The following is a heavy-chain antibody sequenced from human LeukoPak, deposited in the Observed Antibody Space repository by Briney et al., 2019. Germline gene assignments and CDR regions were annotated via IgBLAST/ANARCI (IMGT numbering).Heavy chain of an antibody. CDR1: GFTFSSYA. Sequence: GGSLRLSCAASGFTFSSYAMSWVRQAPGKGLEWVSAISGSGGSTYYADSVKGRFTISRDNSKNTLYLQMNSLRAEDTAVYYCAKGVVPAAKGVGYYYYMDVWGKGTTVTVSS. D-gene: IGHD2-2*01. V-gene: IGHV3-23*01. CDR3: AKGVVPAAKGVGYYYYMDV. CDR2: ISGSGGST. J-gene: IGHJ6*03.